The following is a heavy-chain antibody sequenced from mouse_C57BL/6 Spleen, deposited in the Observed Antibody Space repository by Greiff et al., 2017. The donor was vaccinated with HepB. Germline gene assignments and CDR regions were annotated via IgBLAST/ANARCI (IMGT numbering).Heavy chain of an antibody. CDR2: IDPETGGT. V-gene: IGHV1-15*01. Sequence: VQLQQSGAELVRPGASVTLSCKASGYTFTDYEMHWVKQTPVHGLEWIGAIDPETGGTAYNQKFKGKAILTADKSSSTAYMELRSLTSEDSAVYYCTRDHGSSYDYYAMDYWGQGTSVTVSS. J-gene: IGHJ4*01. D-gene: IGHD1-1*01. CDR1: GYTFTDYE. CDR3: TRDHGSSYDYYAMDY.